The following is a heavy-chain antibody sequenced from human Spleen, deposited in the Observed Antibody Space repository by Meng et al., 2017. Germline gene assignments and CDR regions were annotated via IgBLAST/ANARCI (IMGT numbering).Heavy chain of an antibody. J-gene: IGHJ3*02. Sequence: SETLSLTCTVSGGSISSSTYYWGWIRQPPGKGLEWIGNIFYTGNTYYNPSLKSRVTISVDTSKTQFSLKLSSVTAEDTAVYYCVRVEGGNYYSAFDIWGQGTMVTVSS. D-gene: IGHD2-15*01. CDR1: GGSISSSTYY. CDR3: VRVEGGNYYSAFDI. CDR2: IFYTGNT. V-gene: IGHV4-39*07.